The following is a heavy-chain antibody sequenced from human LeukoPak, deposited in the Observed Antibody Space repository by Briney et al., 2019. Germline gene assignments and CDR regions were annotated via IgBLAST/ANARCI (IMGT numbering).Heavy chain of an antibody. CDR2: IYYSGST. CDR3: ARGHSSSSLYYYYYGMDV. D-gene: IGHD6-13*01. CDR1: GGSISSYY. Sequence: PSETLSLTCAVSGGSISSYYWSWIRQPPGKGLEWIGYIYYSGSTNYNPSLKSRVTISVDTSKNQFPLKLSSVTAADTAVYYCARGHSSSSLYYYYYGMDVWGQGTTVTVSS. J-gene: IGHJ6*02. V-gene: IGHV4-59*01.